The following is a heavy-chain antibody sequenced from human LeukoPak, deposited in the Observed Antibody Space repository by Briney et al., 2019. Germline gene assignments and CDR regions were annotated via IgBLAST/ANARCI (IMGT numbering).Heavy chain of an antibody. V-gene: IGHV3-30*02. D-gene: IGHD2-21*02. CDR2: IQIDGRNQ. J-gene: IGHJ4*02. Sequence: GGSLRLSCVTSGFTFTNFGMHWVRQAPGKGLEWVAFIQIDGRNQYYADSVKGRFTISRDNSNNTLSLQMNSLRAEDTAVYYCAKDINFHCRGDCPDSWGQGTLVTVSS. CDR3: AKDINFHCRGDCPDS. CDR1: GFTFTNFG.